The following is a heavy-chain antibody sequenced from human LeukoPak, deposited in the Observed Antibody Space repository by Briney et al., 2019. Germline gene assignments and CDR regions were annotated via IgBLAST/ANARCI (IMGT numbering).Heavy chain of an antibody. D-gene: IGHD3-10*01. Sequence: GGSLRLSCAASGFAFSSYWMHWVRQAPGKGLMWVSRINPDGTITTYADSVKGRFTISRDNAKNTLYLQMNSLRAEDTAVYYCAKDYRIGRGDAFDIWGQGTMVTVSS. CDR1: GFAFSSYW. V-gene: IGHV3-74*01. CDR3: AKDYRIGRGDAFDI. CDR2: INPDGTIT. J-gene: IGHJ3*02.